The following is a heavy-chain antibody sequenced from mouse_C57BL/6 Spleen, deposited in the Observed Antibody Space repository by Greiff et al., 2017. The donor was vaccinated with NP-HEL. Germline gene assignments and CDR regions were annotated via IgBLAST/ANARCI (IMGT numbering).Heavy chain of an antibody. Sequence: EVKVEESGGGLVKPGGSLKLSCAASGFTFSDYGMHWVRQAPEKGLEWVAYISSGSSTIYYADTVKGRFTISRDNAKNTLFLQMTSLRSEDTAMYYCARGRSTMVTTDWYFDVWGTGTTVTVSS. J-gene: IGHJ1*03. D-gene: IGHD2-1*01. CDR3: ARGRSTMVTTDWYFDV. CDR1: GFTFSDYG. CDR2: ISSGSSTI. V-gene: IGHV5-17*01.